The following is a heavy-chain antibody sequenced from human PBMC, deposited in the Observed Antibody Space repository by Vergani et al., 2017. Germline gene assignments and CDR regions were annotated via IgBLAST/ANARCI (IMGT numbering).Heavy chain of an antibody. J-gene: IGHJ5*02. D-gene: IGHD5-24*01. Sequence: QITLKESGPTLVKPTQTLTLTCSFSGFSLITSGVAVGWVRQPPGKAMEWLAVIYWDDYKLYRPSLKSRLTITKDTAKNQVVLTMTNMDPVDTATYYCAHRPARQFSGPTFDPWGQGTLVTVST. CDR1: GFSLITSGVA. CDR2: IYWDDYK. CDR3: AHRPARQFSGPTFDP. V-gene: IGHV2-5*02.